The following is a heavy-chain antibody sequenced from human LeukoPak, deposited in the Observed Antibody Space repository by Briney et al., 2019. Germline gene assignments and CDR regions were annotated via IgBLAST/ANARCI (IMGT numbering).Heavy chain of an antibody. V-gene: IGHV1-46*01. CDR3: ARAKNYGGTDY. Sequence: ASVKVSCKASGYTFTSYYIHWVRQAPGQGLEWMGIINASGGSTTYAQKFQGRVTMTRDTSTSTVYMELSSLRSEDTAVYCCARAKNYGGTDYWGQGTLVTVSS. D-gene: IGHD4-23*01. J-gene: IGHJ4*02. CDR2: INASGGST. CDR1: GYTFTSYY.